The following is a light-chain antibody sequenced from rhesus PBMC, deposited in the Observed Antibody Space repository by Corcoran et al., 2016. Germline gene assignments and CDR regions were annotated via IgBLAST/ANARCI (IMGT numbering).Light chain of an antibody. Sequence: DIQMPQSPSSLSASVGDRVTITCRASENVNNYLHWYQQKPGKAPQLLIYKASTLQRGVPPRFSGRGSGTDFTLTISSLQPEDFATYYCQHSYGTPLTFGGGTKVELK. V-gene: IGKV1-74*01. J-gene: IGKJ4*01. CDR1: ENVNNY. CDR3: QHSYGTPLT. CDR2: KAS.